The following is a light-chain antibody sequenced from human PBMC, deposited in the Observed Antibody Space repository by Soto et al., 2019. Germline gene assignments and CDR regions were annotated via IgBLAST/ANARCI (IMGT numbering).Light chain of an antibody. CDR2: EVS. CDR1: SSDVGSYNL. J-gene: IGLJ7*01. CDR3: CSYAGTSTHTV. Sequence: QSVLTQPASVSGSPGQSITIFCTGTSSDVGSYNLVSWYQQHPGKAPKLMISEVSKRPSGISDRFSGSKSGSTASLTISGLQAEDEADYYCCSYAGTSTHTVFGGGTQLTVL. V-gene: IGLV2-23*02.